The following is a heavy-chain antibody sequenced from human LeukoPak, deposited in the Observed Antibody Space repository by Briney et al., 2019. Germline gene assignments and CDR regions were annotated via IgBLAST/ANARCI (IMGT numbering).Heavy chain of an antibody. V-gene: IGHV3-20*04. CDR2: INWNGGSR. CDR1: GFTFDDYG. J-gene: IGHJ6*03. Sequence: GGSLRLLCAASGFTFDDYGMSWVRQVPGKGLEWVSGINWNGGSRDYADSVKGRFTISRDNAKNSLYLQMSSLRAEDTALYYCATFPMGTHYYYMDVWGKGTTVTVSS. CDR3: ATFPMGTHYYYMDV. D-gene: IGHD3-10*01.